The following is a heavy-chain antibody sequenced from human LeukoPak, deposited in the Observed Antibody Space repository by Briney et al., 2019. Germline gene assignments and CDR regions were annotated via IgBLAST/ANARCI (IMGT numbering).Heavy chain of an antibody. J-gene: IGHJ4*02. D-gene: IGHD6-19*01. CDR1: GASISSSSSY. Sequence: PSETLSLTCTVSGASISSSSSYWGWIRQPPGKGLEWLGNIYSRGNTYYKPSLRSRVTISIDTSKNQFSLKLTSVTAADTAVYYCARVHTGAKQWLDYWGQGTLVTVSS. CDR2: IYSRGNT. CDR3: ARVHTGAKQWLDY. V-gene: IGHV4-39*07.